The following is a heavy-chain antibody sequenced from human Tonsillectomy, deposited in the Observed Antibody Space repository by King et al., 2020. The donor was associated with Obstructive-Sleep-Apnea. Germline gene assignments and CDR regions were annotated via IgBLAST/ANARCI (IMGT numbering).Heavy chain of an antibody. CDR3: ARGPDLLSRAYYYYGMDV. J-gene: IGHJ6*02. CDR2: ISGYNGNT. Sequence: QLVQSGTEVKKPGASVKVSCKASGYTFTSYGITWVRQAPGQGPEWMGWISGYNGNTNYAQKLQGRVTMTTDTSRSTAYMELRSLRSDDTAVYYCARGPDLLSRAYYYYGMDVWGQGTTDTVSS. V-gene: IGHV1-18*04. D-gene: IGHD3-10*01. CDR1: GYTFTSYG.